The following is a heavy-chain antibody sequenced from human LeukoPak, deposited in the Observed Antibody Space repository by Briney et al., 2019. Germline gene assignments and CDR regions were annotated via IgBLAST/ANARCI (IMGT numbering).Heavy chain of an antibody. CDR3: ARDRSGVVVPAAPFDY. CDR1: GFTVSSNY. CDR2: IYSGGST. D-gene: IGHD2-2*01. J-gene: IGHJ4*02. Sequence: GGSLRLSCAASGFTVSSNYMSWVRQAPGKGLEWVSVIYSGGSTYYADSVKGRFTISRDNSKNTLYLQMNSLRAEDTAVYYCARDRSGVVVPAAPFDYWGQGTLVTVSS. V-gene: IGHV3-66*01.